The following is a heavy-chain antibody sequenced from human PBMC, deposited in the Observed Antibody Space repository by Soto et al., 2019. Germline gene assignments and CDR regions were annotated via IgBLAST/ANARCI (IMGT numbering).Heavy chain of an antibody. CDR3: ARVDDSSGYYSGFDA. J-gene: IGHJ5*02. Sequence: SETLSLTCTVSGGSISSYYWSWIRQPPGKGLEWIGYIYYSGSTNYNPSLKSRVTISVDTSKNQFSLKLSSVTAADTAVYYCARVDDSSGYYSGFDAWGQGTLVTVSS. CDR1: GGSISSYY. V-gene: IGHV4-59*08. D-gene: IGHD3-22*01. CDR2: IYYSGST.